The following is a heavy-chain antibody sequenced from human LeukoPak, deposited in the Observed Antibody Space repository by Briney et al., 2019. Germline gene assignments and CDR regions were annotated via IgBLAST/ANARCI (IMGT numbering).Heavy chain of an antibody. CDR3: AIDVGSGSYDWFDP. CDR1: GGTLSSYA. Sequence: EASVKVSCKASGGTLSSYAISWVRQAPGQGLEWMGGIIPIFGTANYAQKFQGRVTITADKSTSTAYMELSSLRSEDTAVYYCAIDVGSGSYDWFDPWGQGTLVTVSS. D-gene: IGHD3-10*01. J-gene: IGHJ5*02. V-gene: IGHV1-69*06. CDR2: IIPIFGTA.